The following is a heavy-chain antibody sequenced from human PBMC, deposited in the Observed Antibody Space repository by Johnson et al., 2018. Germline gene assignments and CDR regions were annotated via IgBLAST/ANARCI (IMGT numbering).Heavy chain of an antibody. CDR1: GYTLTELS. V-gene: IGHV1-24*01. Sequence: VQLVESGAEVKKPGASVKVSCKVSGYTLTELSMHWVRQAPGKGLEWMGGFDPEDGETIYAQKFQGRVTMTEDTSTDKAYMELSSLRSEDTAVYYCAPALRFWEWSPFMDVWGKGTTVTVSS. CDR2: FDPEDGET. J-gene: IGHJ6*04. D-gene: IGHD3-3*01. CDR3: APALRFWEWSPFMDV.